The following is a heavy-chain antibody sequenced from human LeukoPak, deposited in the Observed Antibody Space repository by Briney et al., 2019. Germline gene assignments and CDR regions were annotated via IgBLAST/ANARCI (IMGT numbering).Heavy chain of an antibody. CDR2: IYHSGST. D-gene: IGHD6-19*01. CDR3: ARQSGGSGHDY. CDR1: GYSISSGYY. V-gene: IGHV4-38-2*01. J-gene: IGHJ4*02. Sequence: SETLSLTCAVSGYSISSGYYGGWIRQPPGRGLEWIGSIYHSGSTYYNPSLKSRVTISVDTSKNQFSLKLSSVTAAGTAVYYCARQSGGSGHDYWGQGTLVTASS.